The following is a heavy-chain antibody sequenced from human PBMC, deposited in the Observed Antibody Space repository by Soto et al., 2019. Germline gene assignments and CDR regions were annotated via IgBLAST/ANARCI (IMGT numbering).Heavy chain of an antibody. V-gene: IGHV4-39*01. J-gene: IGHJ6*03. Sequence: QLQLQESGPGLVKPSETLSLTCTVSGGSISSSSYYWGWIRQPPGKGLEWIGSIYYSGSTYYNPSLKSRVTITEDTSKNQLSLKMSTVTAADTAVYYCARRSRLLSEYYYYMDVWGKGTTVTVSS. CDR2: IYYSGST. CDR3: ARRSRLLSEYYYYMDV. D-gene: IGHD4-17*01. CDR1: GGSISSSSYY.